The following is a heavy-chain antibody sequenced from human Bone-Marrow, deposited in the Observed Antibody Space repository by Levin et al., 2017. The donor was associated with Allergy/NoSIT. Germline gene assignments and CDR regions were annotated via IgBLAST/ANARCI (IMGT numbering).Heavy chain of an antibody. CDR2: IYPGDSDT. D-gene: IGHD2-2*01. Sequence: GESLKISCKVSGFSFTSYWIGWVLQMPGKGLEWVGIIYPGDSDTKYSRSFQGQVTISVDKAITTAYLQWSGLTASDTAIYYCTRQLSPSDFDYWGQGTLVTVSS. V-gene: IGHV5-51*01. CDR3: TRQLSPSDFDY. CDR1: GFSFTSYW. J-gene: IGHJ4*02.